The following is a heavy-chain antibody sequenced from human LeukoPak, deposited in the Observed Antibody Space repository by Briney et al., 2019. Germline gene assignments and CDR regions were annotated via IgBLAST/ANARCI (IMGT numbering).Heavy chain of an antibody. CDR2: IYSSGIT. J-gene: IGHJ4*02. Sequence: PGGSLRLSCAASGFTVSSNYMSWVRQAPGKGPEWVSLIYSSGITYYTNSVKGRFTISRDNSQNTLYLQMNSLSAEDTAVYYCARTFLSGDGYKVGYFDFWGQGTLVTVSS. D-gene: IGHD5-24*01. CDR1: GFTVSSNY. V-gene: IGHV3-53*01. CDR3: ARTFLSGDGYKVGYFDF.